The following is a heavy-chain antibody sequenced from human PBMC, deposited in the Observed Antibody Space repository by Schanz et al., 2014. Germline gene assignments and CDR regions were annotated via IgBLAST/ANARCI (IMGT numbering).Heavy chain of an antibody. J-gene: IGHJ4*02. CDR2: IYHGGTT. Sequence: QVQLQESGPGLVKPSGTLSLTCTVSGDSISNSHWWNWVRQPPGKGLGWIGVIYHGGTTIYNPSLESRVTISIDKSKNQFSVRLTSVTAADTAVYYCAREIESSMIRGVIDWGQGTLVTVSS. CDR1: GDSISNSHW. CDR3: AREIESSMIRGVID. D-gene: IGHD3-10*01. V-gene: IGHV4-4*02.